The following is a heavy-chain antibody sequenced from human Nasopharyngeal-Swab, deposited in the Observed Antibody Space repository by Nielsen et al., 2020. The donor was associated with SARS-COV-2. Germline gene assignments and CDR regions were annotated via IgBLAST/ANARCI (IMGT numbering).Heavy chain of an antibody. CDR3: AADFNYYDSSGYYSFDY. CDR1: GYTLTELS. D-gene: IGHD3-22*01. J-gene: IGHJ4*02. Sequence: ASVKVSCKVSGYTLTELSMHWVRQAPGKGLEWMVGFDPEDGETIYAQNFQGRVTMTEDTSTDTAYMELSSLRSEDTAVYYCAADFNYYDSSGYYSFDYWGQGTLVTVSS. CDR2: FDPEDGET. V-gene: IGHV1-24*01.